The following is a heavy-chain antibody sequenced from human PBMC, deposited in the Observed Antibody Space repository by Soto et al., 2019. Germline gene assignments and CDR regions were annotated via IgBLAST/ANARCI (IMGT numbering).Heavy chain of an antibody. J-gene: IGHJ5*02. D-gene: IGHD3-9*01. CDR2: IYYSGST. CDR1: GGSISSSSYY. CDR3: ARQATYYDILTGYYYWFDP. V-gene: IGHV4-39*01. Sequence: QLQLQESGPGLVKPSETLSLTCTVSGGSISSSSYYWGWIRQPPGKGLEWIGSIYYSGSTYYNPSLKSRVTISVDTSKNQFSLKLSSVTAADTAVYYCARQATYYDILTGYYYWFDPWGQGTLVTVSS.